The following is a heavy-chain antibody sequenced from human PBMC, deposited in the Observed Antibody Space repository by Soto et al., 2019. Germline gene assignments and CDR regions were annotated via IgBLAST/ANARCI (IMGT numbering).Heavy chain of an antibody. CDR3: AIDPPITMVRGGYFDY. V-gene: IGHV3-33*01. CDR2: IWYDGSNK. J-gene: IGHJ4*02. Sequence: QVQLVESGGGVVQPGRSLRLSCAASGFTFSSYGMHWVRQAPGKGLEWVAVIWYDGSNKYYADSVKGRFTISRDNSKNTLYLQMNSLRAEDTAVYYCAIDPPITMVRGGYFDYWGQGTLVTVSS. D-gene: IGHD3-10*01. CDR1: GFTFSSYG.